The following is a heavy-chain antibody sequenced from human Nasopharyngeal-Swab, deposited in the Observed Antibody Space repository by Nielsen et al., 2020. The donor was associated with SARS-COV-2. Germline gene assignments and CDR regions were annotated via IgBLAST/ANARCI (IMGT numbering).Heavy chain of an antibody. D-gene: IGHD3-22*01. CDR2: ISWNSGAI. J-gene: IGHJ6*02. CDR3: VKDKKVYSSYYYAIDV. CDR1: GFTFDDYA. V-gene: IGHV3-9*01. Sequence: SLKISCAASGFTFDDYAMHWVRQAPGKGLEWVACISWNSGAIVYADSVKGRFTISRDNAKNSLYLQMNSLRTGDTALYYCVKDKKVYSSYYYAIDVWGQGTTVTVSS.